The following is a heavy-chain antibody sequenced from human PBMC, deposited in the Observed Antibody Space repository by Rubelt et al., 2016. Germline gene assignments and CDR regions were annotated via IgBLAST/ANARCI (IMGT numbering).Heavy chain of an antibody. D-gene: IGHD2-15*01. CDR2: INHSGST. J-gene: IGHJ4*02. Sequence: QVQLQQWGAGLLKPSETLSLTCAVYGGSFSGYYWSWIRQPPGKGLEWIGEINHSGSTNYNPSLKSRVTISVDTSKNQFSLKLSSVTAAGTAVYYCARHVVVVDRYFDYWGQGTLVTVSS. CDR1: GGSFSGYY. V-gene: IGHV4-34*01. CDR3: ARHVVVVDRYFDY.